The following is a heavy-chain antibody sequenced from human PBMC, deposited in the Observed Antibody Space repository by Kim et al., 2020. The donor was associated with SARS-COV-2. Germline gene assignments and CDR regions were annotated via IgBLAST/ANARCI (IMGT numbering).Heavy chain of an antibody. Sequence: GGSLRLSCAASGFSVSTNQIHWVRQAPGKGLEWVSVIYSGGSAYYADSVKGRFTISRDNSRNTVSLQMNSLRGDDTAVYYCAREQQWDGYGYAFWFDPWGQGTLVTVSS. V-gene: IGHV3-53*01. D-gene: IGHD5-18*01. CDR2: IYSGGSA. CDR3: AREQQWDGYGYAFWFDP. J-gene: IGHJ5*02. CDR1: GFSVSTNQ.